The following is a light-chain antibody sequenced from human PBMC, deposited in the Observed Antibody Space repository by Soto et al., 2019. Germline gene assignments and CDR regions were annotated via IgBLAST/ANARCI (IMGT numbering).Light chain of an antibody. V-gene: IGLV2-23*02. CDR2: DVT. J-gene: IGLJ3*02. CDR3: CSYAGSSIWV. Sequence: QSVLTQPASVSGSPGQSITISCTGTSSDVGAYNYVSWYQQHPGKAPKLMIYDVTNRPSGISNRFSGSKSGNTAFLTISGLQAEDEADYYCCSYAGSSIWVFGGGTKLTVL. CDR1: SSDVGAYNY.